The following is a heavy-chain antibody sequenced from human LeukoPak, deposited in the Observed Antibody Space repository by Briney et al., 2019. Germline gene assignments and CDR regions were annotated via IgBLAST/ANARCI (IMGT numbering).Heavy chain of an antibody. CDR2: INHSGST. CDR3: ARFRRLLWFGDYYFDY. D-gene: IGHD3-10*01. CDR1: GGSFSGYY. V-gene: IGHV4-34*01. Sequence: ASETLSLTCAVYGGSFSGYYWSWIRQPPGKGLEWIGEINHSGSTNYNPSLKSRVTISVDTSKNQFSLKLSSVTAADTAVYYCARFRRLLWFGDYYFDYWGQGTLVTVSS. J-gene: IGHJ4*02.